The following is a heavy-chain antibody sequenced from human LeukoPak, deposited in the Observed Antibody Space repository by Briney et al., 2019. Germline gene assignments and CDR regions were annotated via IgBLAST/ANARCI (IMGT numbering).Heavy chain of an antibody. V-gene: IGHV1-18*01. D-gene: IGHD3-22*01. Sequence: GASVKVSCKTSGYTFTSYGISWVRQAPGQGREWMGWISAYNGNTHSAQKLQGRVTMTTDTSTSTAYMELRSLRSDDTAVYYCARGFPPRRQYDSSGYYSYYFDYWGQGTLVTVSS. CDR2: ISAYNGNT. CDR1: GYTFTSYG. CDR3: ARGFPPRRQYDSSGYYSYYFDY. J-gene: IGHJ4*02.